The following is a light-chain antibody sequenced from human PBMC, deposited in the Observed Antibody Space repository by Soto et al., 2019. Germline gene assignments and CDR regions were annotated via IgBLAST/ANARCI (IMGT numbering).Light chain of an antibody. CDR3: QSYDNTLSGPIYV. CDR1: TSNIGAGYD. J-gene: IGLJ1*01. V-gene: IGLV1-40*01. CDR2: GNT. Sequence: QSVLTQPPSVSGALGQRVTISCTGITSNIGAGYDVHWYQLLPGRAPKLLIYGNTNRPSGVPDRFSGSKSATSASLAITGLQAEDEAIYYCQSYDNTLSGPIYVFRTATKVSVL.